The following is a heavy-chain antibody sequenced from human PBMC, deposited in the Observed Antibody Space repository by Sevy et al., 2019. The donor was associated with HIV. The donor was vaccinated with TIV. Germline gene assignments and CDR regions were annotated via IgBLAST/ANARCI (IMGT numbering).Heavy chain of an antibody. Sequence: ASVKVSCKVSGYTLTELSMHWVRQAPGKGLEWMGGFDPEDGEPIYAQRFQGRVTMTEDTSTDTAYMGLSSLRSVDTAVYYCATQSWGIVVVPAAIVPGAFDIWGQGTMVTVSS. CDR2: FDPEDGEP. D-gene: IGHD2-2*02. CDR1: GYTLTELS. CDR3: ATQSWGIVVVPAAIVPGAFDI. J-gene: IGHJ3*02. V-gene: IGHV1-24*01.